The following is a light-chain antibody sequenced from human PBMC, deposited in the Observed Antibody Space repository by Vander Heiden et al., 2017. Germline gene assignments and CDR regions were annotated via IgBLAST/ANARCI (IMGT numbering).Light chain of an antibody. V-gene: IGLV1-40*01. J-gene: IGLJ2*01. CDR3: QSYDNSLSASV. CDR1: GSNIGSGYG. CDR2: GGS. Sequence: HSLLPHPPSVSAAPSPTVTLSCTGSGSNIGSGYGVHWYQQLPGTAPKVLIYGGSDRPSGVPDRFSGSKSGTSASLAITGLQAEDEADYYCQSYDNSLSASVFSGGTKLTVL.